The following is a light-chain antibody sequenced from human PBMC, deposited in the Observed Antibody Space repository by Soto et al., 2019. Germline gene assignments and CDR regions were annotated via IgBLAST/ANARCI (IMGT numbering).Light chain of an antibody. CDR2: DAS. Sequence: EIVLTQSPATLSLSPGERATLSCRASQSVGTFLAWYQHKPGQAPRLLIYDASNRATGVPARFSGSGSGTDFTLTISSLEPEDFAVHYCEQRSNWPPALTFGGGTKVEIK. V-gene: IGKV3-11*01. CDR3: EQRSNWPPALT. J-gene: IGKJ4*01. CDR1: QSVGTF.